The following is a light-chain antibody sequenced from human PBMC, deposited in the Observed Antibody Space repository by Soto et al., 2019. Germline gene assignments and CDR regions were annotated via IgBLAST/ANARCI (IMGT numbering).Light chain of an antibody. CDR3: CSYAGSYIFYV. V-gene: IGLV2-11*01. J-gene: IGLJ1*01. CDR2: DVS. CDR1: SSDVGGYNY. Sequence: QSVLTQPRSVSGSHGQSVTISCTGTSSDVGGYNYVSWYQQHPGKAPKLMIYDVSKRPSGVPDRFSGSKSGNTASLTISGLQAEDEADYYCCSYAGSYIFYVFGTGTKLTVL.